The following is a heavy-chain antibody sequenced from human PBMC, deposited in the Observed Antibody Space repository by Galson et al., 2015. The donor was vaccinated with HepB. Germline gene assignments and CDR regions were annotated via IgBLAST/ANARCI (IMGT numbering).Heavy chain of an antibody. V-gene: IGHV3-23*01. CDR1: GFTFSSYA. J-gene: IGHJ4*02. D-gene: IGHD6-13*01. Sequence: SLRLSCAASGFTFSSYAMSWVRQAPGKGLEWVSAISGSGGSTYYADSVKGRFTISRDNSKNTLYLQMNSLRAEDTAVYYCAKDRRPQQLVREFDYWGQGTLVTVSS. CDR3: AKDRRPQQLVREFDY. CDR2: ISGSGGST.